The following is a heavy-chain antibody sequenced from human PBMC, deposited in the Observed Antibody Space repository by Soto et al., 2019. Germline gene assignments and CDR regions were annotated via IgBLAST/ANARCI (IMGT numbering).Heavy chain of an antibody. J-gene: IGHJ3*02. Sequence: GGSLRLSCAASRFTFDDYGMHWVRQAPGKGLEWVSGISWNGGSIGYADSVKGRFTISRDNAKNSLYLQMNSLRAEDTALYYCAKDMAGTTGAFDIWGQGTMVTVSS. CDR1: RFTFDDYG. CDR3: AKDMAGTTGAFDI. CDR2: ISWNGGSI. D-gene: IGHD1-1*01. V-gene: IGHV3-9*01.